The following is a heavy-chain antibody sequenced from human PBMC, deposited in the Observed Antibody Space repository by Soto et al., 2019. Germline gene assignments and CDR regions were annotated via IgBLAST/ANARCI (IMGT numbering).Heavy chain of an antibody. Sequence: GESLKISCKGSGYSFTSYWIGWVRQMPGKGLEWMGIIYPGDSDTRYSPSFQGQVTISADKSISTAYLQWSSLKASDTAMYYRARHGNSSGYYYEGYYFDYWGQGTLVTVSS. CDR3: ARHGNSSGYYYEGYYFDY. J-gene: IGHJ4*02. D-gene: IGHD3-22*01. CDR2: IYPGDSDT. CDR1: GYSFTSYW. V-gene: IGHV5-51*01.